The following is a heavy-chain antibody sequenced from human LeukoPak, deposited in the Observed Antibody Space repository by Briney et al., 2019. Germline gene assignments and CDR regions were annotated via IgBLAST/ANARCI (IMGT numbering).Heavy chain of an antibody. CDR1: GGSISSSSYY. J-gene: IGHJ4*02. D-gene: IGHD3-16*01. Sequence: SETLSFTCTVSGGSISSSSYYWGWIRQPPGKGLEWIGSIYYSGSTSYNPSLKSRVTISIDTSKNQFSLKLSSVTAADTAVYYCARRGDYWGQGTLVTVSS. CDR2: IYYSGST. V-gene: IGHV4-39*01. CDR3: ARRGDY.